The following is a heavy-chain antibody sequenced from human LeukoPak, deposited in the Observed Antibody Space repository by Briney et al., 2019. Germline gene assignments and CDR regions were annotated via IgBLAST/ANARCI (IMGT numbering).Heavy chain of an antibody. D-gene: IGHD4-17*01. V-gene: IGHV1-2*02. CDR3: ARGPSVYGDYGW. Sequence: ASVKVSCKASGYTFTGYYMHWVRQAPGQGLEWMGWINPNSGGTNYAQKFQGRVTMTRDTSISTVYMELSSLRSEDTAVYYCARGPSVYGDYGWWGQGTLVTVSS. CDR2: INPNSGGT. J-gene: IGHJ4*02. CDR1: GYTFTGYY.